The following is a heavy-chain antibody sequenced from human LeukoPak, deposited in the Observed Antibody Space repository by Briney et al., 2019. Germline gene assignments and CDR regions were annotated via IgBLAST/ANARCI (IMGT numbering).Heavy chain of an antibody. Sequence: PSETLSLTCTVSGGSIISYYWSWIRQPPGKGLEWIGYIYYSGSTNYNPSLKSRVTISVDTSKNQFSLKLSSVTAADTAVYYCARAQVLYDSSGYYYGYWYFDLWGRGTLVTVSS. V-gene: IGHV4-59*01. CDR2: IYYSGST. CDR3: ARAQVLYDSSGYYYGYWYFDL. CDR1: GGSIISYY. D-gene: IGHD3-22*01. J-gene: IGHJ2*01.